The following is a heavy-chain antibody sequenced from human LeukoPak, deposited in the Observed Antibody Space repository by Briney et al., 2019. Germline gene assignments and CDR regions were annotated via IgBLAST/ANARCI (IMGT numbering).Heavy chain of an antibody. CDR1: GFXFSTFP. D-gene: IGHD4-17*01. CDR3: ARGYGDYGKCYFDS. Sequence: GGSLRLSCEASGFXFSTFPMNWVRQAPGKGLEWVSSISSGSGYIYYADSVKGRFTISRANAKNSLYLQMNSLRAEDTAVYYCARGYGDYGKCYFDSWGQGTLVTVSS. CDR2: ISSGSGYI. V-gene: IGHV3-21*01. J-gene: IGHJ4*02.